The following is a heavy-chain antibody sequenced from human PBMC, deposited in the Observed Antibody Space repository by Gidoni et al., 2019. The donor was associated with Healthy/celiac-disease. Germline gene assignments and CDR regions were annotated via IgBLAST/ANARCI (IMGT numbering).Heavy chain of an antibody. CDR3: TRYKSGATWDNWFDP. CDR2: IRSKANSYAT. J-gene: IGHJ5*02. CDR1: GFPFSGSA. V-gene: IGHV3-73*02. D-gene: IGHD1-26*01. Sequence: VQLVESGGGLVQPGGSLKLSCAASGFPFSGSAMHWVRQASGKGLEGGGRIRSKANSYATAYAASVKGRCTISRDDSKNTAYLQRNSLKTEDTAVYYCTRYKSGATWDNWFDPWGQGTLVTVSS.